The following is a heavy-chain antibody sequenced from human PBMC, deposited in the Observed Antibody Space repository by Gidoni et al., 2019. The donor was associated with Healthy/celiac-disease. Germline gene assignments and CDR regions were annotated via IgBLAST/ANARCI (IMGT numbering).Heavy chain of an antibody. V-gene: IGHV1-69*01. CDR3: ARASYSGSHQYYFDY. CDR1: GGTCSSYA. Sequence: QVQLVQSGAEVKKPGSSGKVSCKAAGGTCSSYAIRWVRQAHGQGLEWMGGIIPIFGTANDAQKFPGRVTITADESTSTAYMELSSLRSEDTAVYYCARASYSGSHQYYFDYWGQGTLVTVSS. J-gene: IGHJ4*02. D-gene: IGHD1-26*01. CDR2: IIPIFGTA.